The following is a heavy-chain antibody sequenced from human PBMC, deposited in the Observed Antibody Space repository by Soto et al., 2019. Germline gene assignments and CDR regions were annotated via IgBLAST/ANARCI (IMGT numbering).Heavy chain of an antibody. CDR2: ISAYNGNT. D-gene: IGHD2-15*01. CDR1: GHTFSSYG. V-gene: IGHV1-18*01. CDR3: ARALYCSGGSCYFDH. Sequence: QVQLVQSGAEVVKPGASVRVSCKTSGHTFSSYGFTWVRQAPGQGLEWMGWISAYNGNTNYAQEFQGRVTVTTDTSTSTAYMELRSLRSDDTAVYYCARALYCSGGSCYFDHWGQGTLVTVSS. J-gene: IGHJ4*02.